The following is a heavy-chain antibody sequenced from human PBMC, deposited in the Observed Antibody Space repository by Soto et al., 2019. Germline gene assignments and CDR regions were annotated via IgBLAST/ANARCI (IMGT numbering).Heavy chain of an antibody. Sequence: TGGSLRLSCAASGFTFSSYSMNWVRQAPGKGLEWVSSISSSSTYIYYADSVRGRFTISRDNAKYSLYLQMNSLRAEDTAVYYCAKLIQLHGMDFWGQGTTVTVSS. CDR2: ISSSSTYI. CDR1: GFTFSSYS. D-gene: IGHD5-18*01. V-gene: IGHV3-21*01. J-gene: IGHJ6*02. CDR3: AKLIQLHGMDF.